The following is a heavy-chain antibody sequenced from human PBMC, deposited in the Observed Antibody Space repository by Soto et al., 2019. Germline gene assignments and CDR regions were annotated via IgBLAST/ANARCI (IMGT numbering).Heavy chain of an antibody. Sequence: QITLKESRPTLVKPTQTLTLTCTFSGFSLSTSRVGVGWIRQPPGKALEWLALIYWDYDKGYSPSLKPRLTMTRDTTKDHVVLTMTNMDPVGTGTYDCAHYRSVGDYMYYFDAWGQGTLVTVSS. CDR3: AHYRSVGDYMYYFDA. CDR2: IYWDYDK. D-gene: IGHD4-17*01. CDR1: GFSLSTSRVG. J-gene: IGHJ4*02. V-gene: IGHV2-5*02.